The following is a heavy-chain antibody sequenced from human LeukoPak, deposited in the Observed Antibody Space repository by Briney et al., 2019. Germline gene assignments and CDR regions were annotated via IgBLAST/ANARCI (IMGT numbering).Heavy chain of an antibody. J-gene: IGHJ4*02. CDR3: VKDYMAAARNYFDC. CDR1: GFTFSSYG. V-gene: IGHV3-33*06. CDR2: IWYDGSNK. D-gene: IGHD6-13*01. Sequence: GGSLRLSCAASGFTFSSYGMHWVRQAPGKGLEWVAVIWYDGSNKYYADSVKGRFTISRDNSMNMVYLQMNSLSAEDTAVYYCVKDYMAAARNYFDCWGQGTLVTVSS.